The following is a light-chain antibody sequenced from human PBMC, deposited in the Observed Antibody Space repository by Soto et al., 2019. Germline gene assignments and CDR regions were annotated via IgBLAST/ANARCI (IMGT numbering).Light chain of an antibody. V-gene: IGLV2-14*01. CDR3: GTWDSSLSAYV. CDR1: SSDVGGYNH. J-gene: IGLJ1*01. Sequence: QSVLTQPASVSGSPGQSITISCTGTSSDVGGYNHVSWYQQHPGTAPKLIIYDDNSRPSGIPDRFSGSKSGTSATLSITGLQTGDEADYYCGTWDSSLSAYVFGTGTKVTVL. CDR2: DDN.